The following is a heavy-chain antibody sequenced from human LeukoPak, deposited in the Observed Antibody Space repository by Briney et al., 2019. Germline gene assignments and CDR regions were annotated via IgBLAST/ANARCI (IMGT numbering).Heavy chain of an antibody. CDR1: GASFSGYY. Sequence: SETLSLTCAVYGASFSGYYWSWIRQPPGKGLEWIGEINHSGSTNYNPSLKSRVTISVDTSKNQFSLKLSSVTAADTAVYYCARALDSSGWYADFDWGQGTLVTVSS. CDR3: ARALDSSGWYADFD. V-gene: IGHV4-34*01. D-gene: IGHD6-19*01. CDR2: INHSGST. J-gene: IGHJ4*02.